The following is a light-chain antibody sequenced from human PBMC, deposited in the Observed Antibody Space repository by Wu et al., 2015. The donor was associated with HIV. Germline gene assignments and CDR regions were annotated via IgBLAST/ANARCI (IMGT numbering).Light chain of an antibody. J-gene: IGKJ1*01. CDR2: KAS. CDR3: QQSYSTPWT. CDR1: QSISDW. Sequence: DIQMTQSPSTLSASVGDRVTITCRASQSISDWLAWFQQKPGKAPKLLIYKASILENGVPSRFSGSGSGTDFTLTISSLQPEDFATYYCQQSYSTPWTFGQGPGRNQ. V-gene: IGKV1-5*03.